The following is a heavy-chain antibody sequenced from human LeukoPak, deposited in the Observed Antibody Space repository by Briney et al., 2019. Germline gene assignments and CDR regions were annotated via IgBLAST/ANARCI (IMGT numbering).Heavy chain of an antibody. D-gene: IGHD4-23*01. J-gene: IGHJ3*02. CDR2: ISYDGSNK. V-gene: IGHV3-30*04. Sequence: GGSLRLSCAASGFTFSSYAMHWVRQAPGKGLEWVAVISYDGSNKYYADSVKGRFTISRDNSKNTLYLQMNSLRAEDTAVYYCAKDTYGGNGLGAFDIWGQGTMVTVSS. CDR3: AKDTYGGNGLGAFDI. CDR1: GFTFSSYA.